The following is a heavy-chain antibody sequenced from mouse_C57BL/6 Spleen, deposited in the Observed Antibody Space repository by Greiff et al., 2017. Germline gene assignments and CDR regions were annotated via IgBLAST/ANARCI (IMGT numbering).Heavy chain of an antibody. J-gene: IGHJ2*01. CDR2: IDPEDGDT. Sequence: VQLKESGAELVRPGASVKLSCTASGFNFKDYYMHWVKQRPEQGLEWIGRIDPEDGDTEYAPKFQGKATMPAETSSNTAYLQRSSLTSEDTAVYYCTTLADYYSSSCDYWGQGTTLTVSS. D-gene: IGHD1-1*01. CDR1: GFNFKDYY. V-gene: IGHV14-1*01. CDR3: TTLADYYSSSCDY.